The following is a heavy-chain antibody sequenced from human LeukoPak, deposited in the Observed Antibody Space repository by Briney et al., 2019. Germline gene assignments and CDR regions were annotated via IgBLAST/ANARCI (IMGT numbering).Heavy chain of an antibody. CDR3: ARDYQLLRSIYYYYYMDV. J-gene: IGHJ6*03. CDR1: GGSISSYY. CDR2: IYYSGST. V-gene: IGHV4-59*01. Sequence: PSETLSLTCTVSGGSISSYYWSWIRQPPGKGLEWIGYIYYSGSTNYNPSLKSRVTISVDTSKNQFSLKLSSVTAADTAVYYCARDYQLLRSIYYYYYMDVWGKGTTVTVSS. D-gene: IGHD2-2*01.